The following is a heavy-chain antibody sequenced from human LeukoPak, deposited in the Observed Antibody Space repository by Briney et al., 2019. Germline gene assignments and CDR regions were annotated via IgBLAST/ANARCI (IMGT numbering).Heavy chain of an antibody. CDR3: ARVGYSGYDFGY. CDR2: INPNSGGT. Sequence: VSVKVSCKASGYTFTGYYMHWVRQAPGQGLEWMGWINPNSGGTNYAQKFQGRVTMTRDTSISTAYMELSRLRSDDTDVYYCARVGYSGYDFGYWGQGTLVTVSS. D-gene: IGHD5-12*01. J-gene: IGHJ4*02. V-gene: IGHV1-2*02. CDR1: GYTFTGYY.